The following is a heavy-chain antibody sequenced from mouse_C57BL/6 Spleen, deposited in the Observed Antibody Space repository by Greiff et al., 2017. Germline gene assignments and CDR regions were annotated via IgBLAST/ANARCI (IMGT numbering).Heavy chain of an antibody. Sequence: EVQGVESGGGLVKPGGSLKLSCAASGFTFSDYGMHWVRQAPEKGLEWVAYISSGSSTISYADTVKGRFTISRDNAKNTLFLQMTSLRSEDTAMYYCARNYYFDYWGQGTTLTVSS. CDR1: GFTFSDYG. CDR2: ISSGSSTI. V-gene: IGHV5-17*01. CDR3: ARNYYFDY. J-gene: IGHJ2*01.